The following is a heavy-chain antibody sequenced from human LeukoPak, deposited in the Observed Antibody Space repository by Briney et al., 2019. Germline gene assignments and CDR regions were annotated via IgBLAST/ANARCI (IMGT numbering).Heavy chain of an antibody. D-gene: IGHD6-13*01. J-gene: IGHJ5*02. CDR2: IKQDGSDK. Sequence: YPGGSLRLSCITSGVSISNYWMAWVRQAPGKGLEWVAQIKQDGSDKYYVDSVKGRFTISRDNTKNSLSLQMTNLRVEDTALYYCAKIAAAVPDQWGQGTLVTVSS. CDR3: AKIAAAVPDQ. V-gene: IGHV3-7*01. CDR1: GVSISNYW.